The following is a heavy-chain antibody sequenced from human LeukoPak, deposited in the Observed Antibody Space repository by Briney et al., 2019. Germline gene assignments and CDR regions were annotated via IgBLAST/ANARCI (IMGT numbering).Heavy chain of an antibody. J-gene: IGHJ6*02. D-gene: IGHD6-19*01. V-gene: IGHV3-66*01. Sequence: GGSLRLSCAASGFTVSSNYRSWVRQAPGKGREGVSVIYSGGSTYYADSVKGRFTISRDNSKNTLYLQMNSLRAEDTAVYYCAREKIGYNSALDGMDVWGQGTTVTVSS. CDR1: GFTVSSNY. CDR3: AREKIGYNSALDGMDV. CDR2: IYSGGST.